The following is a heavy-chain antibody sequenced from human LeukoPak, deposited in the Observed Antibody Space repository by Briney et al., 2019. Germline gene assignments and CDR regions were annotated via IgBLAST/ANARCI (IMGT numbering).Heavy chain of an antibody. Sequence: GGSLRLSCAASGFTFSNHAMHWVRQATGKGLEWVSAIGTAGDTFYPGSVKGRFTISRENAKNSLYLQMNSLRAEDTAVYYCARKLARRGGGWYYFDYWGQGTLVTVSS. V-gene: IGHV3-13*01. D-gene: IGHD6-19*01. CDR2: IGTAGDT. J-gene: IGHJ4*02. CDR1: GFTFSNHA. CDR3: ARKLARRGGGWYYFDY.